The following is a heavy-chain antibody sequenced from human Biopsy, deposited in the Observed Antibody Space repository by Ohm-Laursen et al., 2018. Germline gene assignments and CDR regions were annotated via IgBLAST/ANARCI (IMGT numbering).Heavy chain of an antibody. V-gene: IGHV3-33*01. CDR2: LWYDGTNK. CDR1: GFSFSSYG. Sequence: SLRLSCAASGFSFSSYGMHWVRQAPGKGLEWVAVLWYDGTNKYYADSVKGRFTISRDNSKNTLYLQMNSLRAEDTAMYYCARPTNALAGGAPFDIWGQGTMVTVSS. CDR3: ARPTNALAGGAPFDI. D-gene: IGHD1-1*01. J-gene: IGHJ3*02.